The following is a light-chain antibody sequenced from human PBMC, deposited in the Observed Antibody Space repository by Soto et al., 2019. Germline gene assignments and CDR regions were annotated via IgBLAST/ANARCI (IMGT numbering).Light chain of an antibody. V-gene: IGKV1-33*01. J-gene: IGKJ3*01. CDR2: DAS. CDR3: QQYDNLLFT. Sequence: DIPMTQSPSSLSASVGDRVTITCQASQDISNNLNWYQQKPGKAPKLLIYDASNLETGVPSRFSGSGSETDFTFTISSLQPEDIATYYCQQYDNLLFTFGPGTKVDIK. CDR1: QDISNN.